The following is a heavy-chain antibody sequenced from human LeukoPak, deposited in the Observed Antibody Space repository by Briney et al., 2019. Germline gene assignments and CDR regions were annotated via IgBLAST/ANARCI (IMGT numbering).Heavy chain of an antibody. CDR1: GFTFSSYA. CDR2: ISGSGGST. D-gene: IGHD6-19*01. Sequence: GGSLRLSCAASGFTFSSYAMSWVRQAPGKGLEWVSAISGSGGSTYYADSVKGRFTISRDNAKNSLYLQMNSLRAEDTAVYYCARETVAGPVDYWGQGTLVTVSS. V-gene: IGHV3-23*01. J-gene: IGHJ4*02. CDR3: ARETVAGPVDY.